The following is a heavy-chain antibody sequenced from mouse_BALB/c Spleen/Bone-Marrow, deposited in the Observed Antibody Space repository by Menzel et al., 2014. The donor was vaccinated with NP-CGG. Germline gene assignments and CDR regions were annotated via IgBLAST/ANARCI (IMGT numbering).Heavy chain of an antibody. CDR3: EEEGLLVHSLNN. V-gene: IGHV1-22*01. D-gene: IGHD1-1*01. Sequence: LQQSGPDLVKPGASVKISCKTSGYTFTEYTMHWVKQSHVKSLEWIGGINPKNGGTSYSQKFKGKATWTIDKSSGKAYMELRSLKSEDLAVYYCEEEGLLVHSLNNWGKGTPPT. CDR2: INPKNGGT. J-gene: IGHJ2*01. CDR1: GYTFTEYT.